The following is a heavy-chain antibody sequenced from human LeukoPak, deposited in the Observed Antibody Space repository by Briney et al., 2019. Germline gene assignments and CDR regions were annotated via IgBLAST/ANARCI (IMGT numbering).Heavy chain of an antibody. D-gene: IGHD6-13*01. CDR1: GGSISNYY. J-gene: IGHJ5*02. V-gene: IGHV4-59*01. CDR2: MYYSGST. CDR3: ARYGGAFDSSSWYSIGS. Sequence: SETLSLTCTVSGGSISNYYWSWIRQPPGKGLEWIGYMYYSGSTNYNPSLKSRVTISVETSKNQFSLKLSFVTAADTAVYYCARYGGAFDSSSWYSIGSWGQGTLVTVSS.